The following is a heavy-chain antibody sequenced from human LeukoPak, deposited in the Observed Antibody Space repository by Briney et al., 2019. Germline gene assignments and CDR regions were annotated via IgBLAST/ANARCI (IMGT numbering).Heavy chain of an antibody. J-gene: IGHJ4*02. CDR3: AGDERRCSDGTNCYPGDY. CDR2: ISRTSYSI. V-gene: IGHV3-21*01. D-gene: IGHD2-21*01. CDR1: GFTFSAYA. Sequence: GGSLRLSCEGSGFTFSAYAMSWVRQAPGKGLEWVSAISRTSYSIYYADAVRGRFTVSRDNARSVVYLQMNSLRADDSAVYYCAGDERRCSDGTNCYPGDYWGQGTLVTVSS.